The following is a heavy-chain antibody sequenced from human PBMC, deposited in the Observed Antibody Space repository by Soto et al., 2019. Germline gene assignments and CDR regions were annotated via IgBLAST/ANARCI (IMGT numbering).Heavy chain of an antibody. J-gene: IGHJ4*02. CDR2: ISGGGETT. D-gene: IGHD6-19*01. Sequence: EVQILESGGGLVQPGGSLRLSCVATGFTFHTNDMSWIRQAPGKGLEWVSLISGGGETTKYADSVKGRFTISRDNSKFTVYLEMNTLRAEDTALYYGAKNSGWFTWGQGTLVTVSS. CDR1: GFTFHTND. CDR3: AKNSGWFT. V-gene: IGHV3-23*01.